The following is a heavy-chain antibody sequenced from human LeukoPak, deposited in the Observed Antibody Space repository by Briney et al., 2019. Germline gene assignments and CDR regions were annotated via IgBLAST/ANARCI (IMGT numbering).Heavy chain of an antibody. D-gene: IGHD5-24*01. Sequence: ASVTVSCKASGYTFTSYYMHWVRQAPGQGLEWMGIINPSGGSTSYAQKFQGRVTMTRDTSTSTVYMELRSPRSDDTAVYYCARALVDGYKELGYWGHGTLVTVSS. CDR3: ARALVDGYKELGY. J-gene: IGHJ4*01. CDR2: INPSGGST. V-gene: IGHV1-46*01. CDR1: GYTFTSYY.